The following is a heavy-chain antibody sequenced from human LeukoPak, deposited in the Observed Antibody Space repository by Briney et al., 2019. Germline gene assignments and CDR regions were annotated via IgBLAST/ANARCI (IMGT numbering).Heavy chain of an antibody. V-gene: IGHV3-30*02. CDR3: ERLGYCDSGNCFSARPFDR. CDR1: GFMFNTYA. CDR2: IQYDGSIQ. D-gene: IGHD2-15*01. Sequence: GGSLRLSCAASGFMFNTYAMHWVRQAPGKGLEWVAFIQYDGSIQYYADSVKGRFTISRDNSKDSLYLEVNSLRPEDTAVYYCERLGYCDSGNCFSARPFDRWGQGTPVTVSS. J-gene: IGHJ5*02.